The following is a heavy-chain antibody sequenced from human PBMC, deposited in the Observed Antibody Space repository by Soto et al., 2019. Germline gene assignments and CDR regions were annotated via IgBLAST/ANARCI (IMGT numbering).Heavy chain of an antibody. Sequence: GGSLRLSCAASGFTFSSYGMHWVRQAPGKGLEWVAVISYDGSNKYYADSVKGRFTISSDNSKNTLYLQMNSLRAEDTAVYYCAKDHFQVLDVWGQGTTVTVSS. CDR1: GFTFSSYG. J-gene: IGHJ6*02. D-gene: IGHD3-3*02. CDR3: AKDHFQVLDV. V-gene: IGHV3-30*18. CDR2: ISYDGSNK.